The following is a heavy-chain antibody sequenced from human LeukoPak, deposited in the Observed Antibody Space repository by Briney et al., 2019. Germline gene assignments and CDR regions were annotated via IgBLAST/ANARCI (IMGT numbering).Heavy chain of an antibody. J-gene: IGHJ5*02. D-gene: IGHD1-7*01. CDR1: GGSISSYY. CDR3: ARDPTGTTNWFDP. Sequence: SETLSPTCTVSGGSISSYYWSWIRQPPGKGLEWIGYIYYSGSTNYNPSLKSRVNISVDTSKNQFSLKLSSVTAADTGVYYCARDPTGTTNWFDPWGQGTLVTVSS. V-gene: IGHV4-59*01. CDR2: IYYSGST.